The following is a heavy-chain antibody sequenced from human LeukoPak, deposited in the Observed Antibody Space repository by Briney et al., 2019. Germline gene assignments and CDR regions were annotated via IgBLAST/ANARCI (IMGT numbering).Heavy chain of an antibody. CDR3: ASLLWFGEFAFFDY. J-gene: IGHJ4*02. V-gene: IGHV4-4*07. CDR2: IYTSGST. CDR1: GGSISSYY. D-gene: IGHD3-10*01. Sequence: SETLSLTCTVSGGSISSYYWSWIRQPAGKGLEWIGRIYTSGSTNYNPYLKSRVTMSVDTSKNQFSLKLSSVTAADTAVYYCASLLWFGEFAFFDYWGQGTLVTVSS.